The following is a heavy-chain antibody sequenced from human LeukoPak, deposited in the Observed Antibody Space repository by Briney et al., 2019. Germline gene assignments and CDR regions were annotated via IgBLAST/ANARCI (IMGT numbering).Heavy chain of an antibody. Sequence: PSETLSLTCTVSGGSISSSSYYWGWIRQPPGKGLEWIGSIYYSGSTYYNPSLKSRVTISVDTSKNQLSLKLSSVTAADTAVYFCARSGGLWLLTYYFDYWGQGTLVTVSS. J-gene: IGHJ4*02. CDR3: ARSGGLWLLTYYFDY. CDR1: GGSISSSSYY. D-gene: IGHD3-22*01. CDR2: IYYSGST. V-gene: IGHV4-39*07.